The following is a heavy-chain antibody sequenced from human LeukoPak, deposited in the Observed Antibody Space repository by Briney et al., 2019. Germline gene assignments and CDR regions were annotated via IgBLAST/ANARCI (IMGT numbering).Heavy chain of an antibody. Sequence: PSETLSLTCTVSGGSISSSSYYWGWIRQPPGKGLEWIGSIYYSGSTYYNPSLKSRVTISVDTSKNQLSLKLSSVTAADTAVYFCARSGGLWLLTYYFDYWGQGTLVTVSS. J-gene: IGHJ4*02. CDR3: ARSGGLWLLTYYFDY. CDR1: GGSISSSSYY. D-gene: IGHD3-22*01. CDR2: IYYSGST. V-gene: IGHV4-39*07.